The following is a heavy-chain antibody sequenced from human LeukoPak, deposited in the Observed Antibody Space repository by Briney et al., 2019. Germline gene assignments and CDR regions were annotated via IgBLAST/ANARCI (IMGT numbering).Heavy chain of an antibody. J-gene: IGHJ6*03. D-gene: IGHD5-12*01. CDR1: GGSISSSSYY. CDR3: ARRRGYSGYGHYYYYMDV. CDR2: IYYSGST. Sequence: SETLSLTCTVSGGSISSSSYYWGWIRQPPGKGLEWIGSIYYSGSTYYNPSLKSRVTISVDTSKNQFSLKLSSVTAADTAVYYCARRRGYSGYGHYYYYMDVWGKGTTVTISS. V-gene: IGHV4-39*01.